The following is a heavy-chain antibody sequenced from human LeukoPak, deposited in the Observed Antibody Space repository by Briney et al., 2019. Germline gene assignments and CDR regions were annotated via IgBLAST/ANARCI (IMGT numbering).Heavy chain of an antibody. V-gene: IGHV1-46*01. J-gene: IGHJ5*02. CDR2: INPRGGST. Sequence: ASVKVSCKASGYTFTSYYMHWVRQAPGQGLEWMGIINPRGGSTSYAQKFQGRVTMTRDTSTSTVYMELSSLRSEDTAVYYCASTKQPETTYSGSHLDENWFDPWGQGTLVTVSS. CDR1: GYTFTSYY. CDR3: ASTKQPETTYSGSHLDENWFDP. D-gene: IGHD1-26*01.